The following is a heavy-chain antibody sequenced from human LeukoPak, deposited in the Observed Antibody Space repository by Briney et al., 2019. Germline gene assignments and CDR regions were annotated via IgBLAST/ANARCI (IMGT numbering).Heavy chain of an antibody. CDR2: IWYDGSNK. V-gene: IGHV3-33*01. CDR3: ARGGGSYYQKGLKY. J-gene: IGHJ4*02. CDR1: GFTFSSYG. Sequence: GGSLRLSCAASGFTFSSYGMHWVRQAPGKGLEWVAVIWYDGSNKYYADSVKGRFTISRDNSKNTLYLQMNSLRAEDTAVYYCARGGGSYYQKGLKYWGQGTLVTVSS. D-gene: IGHD1-26*01.